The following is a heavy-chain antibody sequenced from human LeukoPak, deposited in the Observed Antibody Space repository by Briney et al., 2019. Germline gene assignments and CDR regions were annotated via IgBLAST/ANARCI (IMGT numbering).Heavy chain of an antibody. CDR1: GYTFTTYD. V-gene: IGHV1-8*01. D-gene: IGHD2-15*01. J-gene: IGHJ4*02. Sequence: ASVKVSCKASGYTFTTYDINWVRQATGQGLEWMGWMNPNSGNTDYAQKFQGRVTMTTNTSISTAYMELSSLRSEDTAVYYCARAGGYCGRISCPYYFDYWGQGSLVAVSS. CDR3: ARAGGYCGRISCPYYFDY. CDR2: MNPNSGNT.